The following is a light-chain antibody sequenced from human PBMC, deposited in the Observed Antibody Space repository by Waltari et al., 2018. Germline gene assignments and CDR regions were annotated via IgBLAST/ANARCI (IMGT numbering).Light chain of an antibody. V-gene: IGKV6-21*02. CDR2: YAS. J-gene: IGKJ2*01. Sequence: EIVLTQSPDFQSVTPKEKVTITCRASQSSGGSLHWYQQKPDQSPRLHVKYASQSIFGVPPGFSGSGYGADFTLTINSLETEDAATYNCHQSNILPRTFGRGTKLEIK. CDR1: QSSGGS. CDR3: HQSNILPRT.